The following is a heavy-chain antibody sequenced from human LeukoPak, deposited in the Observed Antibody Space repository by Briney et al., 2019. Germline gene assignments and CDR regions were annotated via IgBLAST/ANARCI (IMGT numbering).Heavy chain of an antibody. V-gene: IGHV5-51*01. D-gene: IGHD6-19*01. J-gene: IGHJ3*02. Sequence: GESLKISCEASGYRFNDYWIAWVRQMPGKGLEWMGIIYPGDSDTRYSPSFHGQVTISAAKSISTAYLQWSSLQASDTAMYYCATGYGSGRGAFDIWGQGTMVTVSS. CDR3: ATGYGSGRGAFDI. CDR1: GYRFNDYW. CDR2: IYPGDSDT.